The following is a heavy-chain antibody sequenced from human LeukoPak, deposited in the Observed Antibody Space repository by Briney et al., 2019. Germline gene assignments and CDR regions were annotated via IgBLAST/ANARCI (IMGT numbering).Heavy chain of an antibody. CDR3: ARGYLPSSGYFYYFDY. CDR1: GGSISSYY. Sequence: SETLSLTCTVSGGSISSYYWSWIRQTPGKGLEWIGYIYYTGSTNYNPSFKSRVTMSIDTSKNQFSLKLSSVTAADTAMYYCARGYLPSSGYFYYFDYWGQGTLVTVSS. J-gene: IGHJ4*02. CDR2: IYYTGST. V-gene: IGHV4-59*01. D-gene: IGHD3-22*01.